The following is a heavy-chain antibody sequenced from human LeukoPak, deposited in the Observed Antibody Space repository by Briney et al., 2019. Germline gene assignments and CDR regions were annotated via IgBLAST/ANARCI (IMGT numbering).Heavy chain of an antibody. D-gene: IGHD6-13*01. CDR2: ISYDGSKK. CDR3: ARATGYDATFDY. Sequence: GGSLILSCAASGFTFSSYGMHWVRQPQGEGLEWVAVISYDGSKKSSAESVKGRFTISRDNAKNSLYLQMNSLRAEDTALYYCARATGYDATFDYWGQGTLVTVSS. J-gene: IGHJ4*02. V-gene: IGHV3-30*03. CDR1: GFTFSSYG.